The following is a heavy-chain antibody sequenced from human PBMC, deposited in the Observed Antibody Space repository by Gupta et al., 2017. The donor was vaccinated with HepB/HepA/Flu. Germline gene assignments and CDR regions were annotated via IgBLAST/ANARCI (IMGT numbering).Heavy chain of an antibody. V-gene: IGHV3-30-3*01. CDR1: GFTFSSYA. CDR2: ISYDGSNK. Sequence: QVQLVESGGGVVQPGRSLRLSCAASGFTFSSYAMHWVRQAPGKGLEWVAVISYDGSNKYYADSVKGRFTISRDNSKNTLYLQMNSLRAEDTAVYYCAREFYDFWSGYFPYYYYGMDVWGQGTTVTVSS. CDR3: AREFYDFWSGYFPYYYYGMDV. D-gene: IGHD3-3*01. J-gene: IGHJ6*02.